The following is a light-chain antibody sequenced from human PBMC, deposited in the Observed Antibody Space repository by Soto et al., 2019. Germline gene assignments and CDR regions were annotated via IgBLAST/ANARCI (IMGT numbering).Light chain of an antibody. CDR1: QSISSF. Sequence: DIQMTQSPSSVSASVGDRVTITCRASQSISSFLNWYQQKPGNAPKLLIYAASILQSEVPSRFSGSGSGTDFTLTISSLQPEDFAAYYCQQSFSTPYTFGQVTKLEIK. CDR2: AAS. V-gene: IGKV1-39*01. CDR3: QQSFSTPYT. J-gene: IGKJ2*01.